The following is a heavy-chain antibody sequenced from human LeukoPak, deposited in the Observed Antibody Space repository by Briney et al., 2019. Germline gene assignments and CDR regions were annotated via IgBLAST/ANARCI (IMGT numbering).Heavy chain of an antibody. CDR1: GSTFTDYY. V-gene: IGHV1-2*02. CDR3: ARSPHILTGENFDY. Sequence: ASVKVSCKASGSTFTDYYMHWVRQAHGQGLEWMGWINPNSGDANYAQKFQGRVTMTRDTSITTAYMEMSRLRSDDTALYYCARSPHILTGENFDYWGQGTLVTVSS. D-gene: IGHD3-9*01. J-gene: IGHJ4*02. CDR2: INPNSGDA.